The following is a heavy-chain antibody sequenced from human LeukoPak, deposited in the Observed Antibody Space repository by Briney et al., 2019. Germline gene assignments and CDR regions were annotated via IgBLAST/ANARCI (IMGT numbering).Heavy chain of an antibody. D-gene: IGHD1-7*01. V-gene: IGHV3-66*01. CDR1: GFTVTSNY. J-gene: IGHJ4*02. Sequence: TGGSLRLSCAASGFTVTSNYMTWVRQAPGKGLEWVSVIYSGDSTYYADSVKGRFTIFRDNSENTLYLQMNSLRAEDTALYYCARGPYNWNYPRGPLDYWGQGTLVTVSS. CDR3: ARGPYNWNYPRGPLDY. CDR2: IYSGDST.